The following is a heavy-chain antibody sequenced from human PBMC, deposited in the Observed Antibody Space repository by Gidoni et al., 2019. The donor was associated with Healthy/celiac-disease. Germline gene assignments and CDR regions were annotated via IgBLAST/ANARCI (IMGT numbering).Heavy chain of an antibody. CDR1: GFTFDDYA. J-gene: IGHJ1*01. CDR3: AKADGYNNGGYFQH. D-gene: IGHD5-12*01. V-gene: IGHV3-9*01. Sequence: EVQLVESGGGLVQPGRSLRLSCAASGFTFDDYAMHWVRQAPGKGLEWVSGISWNSGSIGYADSVKGRFTISRDNAKNSLYLQMNSLRAEDTALYYCAKADGYNNGGYFQHWGQGTLVTVSP. CDR2: ISWNSGSI.